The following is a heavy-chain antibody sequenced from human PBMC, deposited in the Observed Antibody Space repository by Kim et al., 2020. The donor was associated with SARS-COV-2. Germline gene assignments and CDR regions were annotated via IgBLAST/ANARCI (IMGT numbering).Heavy chain of an antibody. D-gene: IGHD3-22*01. CDR2: INPNSGGT. CDR1: GYTFTGYY. Sequence: ASVKVSCKASGYTFTGYYMHWVRQAPGQGLEWMGWINPNSGGTNYAQKFQGRVTMTRDTSISTAYMELSRLRSDDTAVYYCARVDSSAFHFDYWGQGTLVTVSS. J-gene: IGHJ4*02. CDR3: ARVDSSAFHFDY. V-gene: IGHV1-2*02.